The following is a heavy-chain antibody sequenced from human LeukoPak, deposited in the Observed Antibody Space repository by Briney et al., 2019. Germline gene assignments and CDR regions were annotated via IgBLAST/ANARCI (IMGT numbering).Heavy chain of an antibody. CDR2: INPNSGGT. CDR3: SSTSSTSCYYYYMDV. J-gene: IGHJ6*03. CDR1: GYTFTGYY. D-gene: IGHD2-2*01. Sequence: ASVKVSCKASGYTFTGYYMHWVRQAPGQGLEWMGWINPNSGGTNYAQKFQGRVTMTRDTSISTAYMELSRLRSDDTAVYYCSSTSSTSCYYYYMDVWGKGTTVTVSS. V-gene: IGHV1-2*02.